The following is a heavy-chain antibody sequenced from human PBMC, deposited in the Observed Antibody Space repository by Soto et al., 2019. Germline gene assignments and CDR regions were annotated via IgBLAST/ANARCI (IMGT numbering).Heavy chain of an antibody. CDR1: GGTFSSYA. D-gene: IGHD2-15*01. V-gene: IGHV1-69*13. CDR3: ARERSSLGYCSGGRCYLDY. CDR2: IIPIFGTA. J-gene: IGHJ4*02. Sequence: ASVKVSCKASGGTFSSYAISWVRQAPGQGLEWMGGIIPIFGTANYAQKFQGRVTITADESTSTAYMELSSLRSEDTAVYYCARERSSLGYCSGGRCYLDYRGQGTLVTVSS.